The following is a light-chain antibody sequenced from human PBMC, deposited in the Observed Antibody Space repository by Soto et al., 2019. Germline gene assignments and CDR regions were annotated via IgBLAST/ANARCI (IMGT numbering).Light chain of an antibody. J-gene: IGKJ1*01. CDR3: QQYNKWPRT. V-gene: IGKV3-15*01. CDR1: QSVSSN. Sequence: IVMTQSPATLSVSPWERVTLSCRASQSVSSNLVWYHQKPGQAPRLLIYDASTRATGIPARYSGSGSGTEFNFTISSLQSEDFAVYFCQQYNKWPRTFGQGTKVDIK. CDR2: DAS.